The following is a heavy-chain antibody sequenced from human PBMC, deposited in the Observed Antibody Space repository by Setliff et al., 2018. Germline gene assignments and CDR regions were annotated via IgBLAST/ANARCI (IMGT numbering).Heavy chain of an antibody. CDR3: ARAGPTVTFFRVLVISWRDP. Sequence: SETLSLTCTVSGDSISSGSYYWTWIRQPAGKGLEWIGHFHTGGSTNYNRSLGSRVSISVDTSKNQFSLKLSSVTAADTATYYCARAGPTVTFFRVLVISWRDPWGQGSLVTVSS. D-gene: IGHD3-3*01. V-gene: IGHV4-61*09. CDR2: FHTGGST. CDR1: GDSISSGSYY. J-gene: IGHJ5*02.